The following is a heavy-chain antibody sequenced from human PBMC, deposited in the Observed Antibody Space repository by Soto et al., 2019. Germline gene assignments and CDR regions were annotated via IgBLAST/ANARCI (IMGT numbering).Heavy chain of an antibody. Sequence: GGSLRLSCAASGFTFSSYWMSWVRQAPGKGLEWVANIKQDGSEKYYVDSVKGRFTISRDNAKNSLYLQMNSLRAEDTAVYYCARGSSSWYSSQWFDPWGQGTLVTVSS. V-gene: IGHV3-7*05. CDR1: GFTFSSYW. CDR3: ARGSSSWYSSQWFDP. CDR2: IKQDGSEK. D-gene: IGHD6-13*01. J-gene: IGHJ5*02.